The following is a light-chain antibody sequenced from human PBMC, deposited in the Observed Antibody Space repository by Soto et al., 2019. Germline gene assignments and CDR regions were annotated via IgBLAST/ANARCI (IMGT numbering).Light chain of an antibody. CDR2: DAS. Sequence: EIVLTQSPATLSLSPGERATLSCRASQSVRNYLAWYQQKPGQAPRLLIYDASNRATGIPARFSGSGSGTDFTLTISSLEPKYFAVYYCHQRINWPPITFGQGTRLEIK. CDR3: HQRINWPPIT. CDR1: QSVRNY. V-gene: IGKV3-11*01. J-gene: IGKJ5*01.